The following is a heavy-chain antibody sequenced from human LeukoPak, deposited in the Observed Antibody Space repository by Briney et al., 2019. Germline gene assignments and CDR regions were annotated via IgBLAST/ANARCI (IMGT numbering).Heavy chain of an antibody. D-gene: IGHD3-22*01. Sequence: PGGSLRLSCAASGFTVSSKYMSWVRQAPGKGLEWVSVIYTAGITYYADSVKGRFTISRDNSKNTLYLQMNSLRVEDTAVYYCARDRADGYYDSSGYDYWGQGTLVTVSS. V-gene: IGHV3-53*01. CDR3: ARDRADGYYDSSGYDY. J-gene: IGHJ4*02. CDR1: GFTVSSKY. CDR2: IYTAGIT.